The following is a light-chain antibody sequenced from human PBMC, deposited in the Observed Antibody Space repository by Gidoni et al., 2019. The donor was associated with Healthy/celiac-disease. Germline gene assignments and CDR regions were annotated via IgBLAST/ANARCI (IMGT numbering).Light chain of an antibody. CDR3: QQRSNWPLFT. V-gene: IGKV3-11*01. Sequence: IVLTHSPATLSLSPGERATLSCRASQSVISYLAWYQQKPGQAPRLLIYDASNRASGIPARFSGSGSGTDFTLTISSLEPEDFAVYYCQQRSNWPLFTFGPGTKVDIK. J-gene: IGKJ3*01. CDR2: DAS. CDR1: QSVISY.